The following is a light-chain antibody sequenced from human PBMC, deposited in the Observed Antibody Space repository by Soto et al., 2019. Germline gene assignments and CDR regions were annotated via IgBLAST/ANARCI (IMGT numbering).Light chain of an antibody. Sequence: QSALTQSASVSGSPGQSITLSCTGSSSDVGGYNYVSWYQQHPGKAPKLIIYEVNHRPSGISHRFSGSKSGNTASLTISGLQAEDEADYYCLSYTSTSSLYGFGTGTKVTVL. CDR3: LSYTSTSSLYG. J-gene: IGLJ1*01. CDR2: EVN. CDR1: SSDVGGYNY. V-gene: IGLV2-14*03.